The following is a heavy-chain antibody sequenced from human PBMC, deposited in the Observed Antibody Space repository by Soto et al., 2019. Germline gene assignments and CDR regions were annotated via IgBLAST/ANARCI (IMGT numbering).Heavy chain of an antibody. CDR3: AKSPCDSSGYSLY. Sequence: GSLRLSCAASGFTFSSYAMSWVRQAPGKGLEWGSAISGSGGSTYYADSVKGRFTISRDNSKNTLYLQMNSLRAEDTAEYYCAKSPCDSSGYSLYWGQGTLVTVSS. V-gene: IGHV3-23*01. CDR1: GFTFSSYA. J-gene: IGHJ4*02. D-gene: IGHD3-22*01. CDR2: ISGSGGST.